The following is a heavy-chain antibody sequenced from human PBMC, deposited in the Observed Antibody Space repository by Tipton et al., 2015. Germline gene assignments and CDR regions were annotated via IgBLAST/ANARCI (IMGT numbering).Heavy chain of an antibody. CDR3: ARGRRIIRYFDE. CDR1: GGSVSSGSYY. CDR2: ISYTETS. J-gene: IGHJ4*02. D-gene: IGHD3-9*01. V-gene: IGHV4-61*03. Sequence: LRLSCTVSGGSVSSGSYYWSWIRQPPGKGLEWIGYISYTETSHYNASLKSRVTISVDASKNHFSLKMKSVTAADTAVYYCARGRRIIRYFDEWGQGSLVTVSS.